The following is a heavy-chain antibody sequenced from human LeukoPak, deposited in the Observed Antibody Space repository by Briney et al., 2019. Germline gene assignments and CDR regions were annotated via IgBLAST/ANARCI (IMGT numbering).Heavy chain of an antibody. V-gene: IGHV3-30*04. CDR3: ARVYLERLTAGYFDH. J-gene: IGHJ4*02. Sequence: GGSLRLSCAASGFTFSTHAMNWVRQAPGKGLEWVAVISDDGRHNYYADSVKGRFTISRDNSKSTLYLQMNSLRDDDSAAYFCARVYLERLTAGYFDHWGQGTQVTVSP. CDR1: GFTFSTHA. CDR2: ISDDGRHN. D-gene: IGHD2-8*01.